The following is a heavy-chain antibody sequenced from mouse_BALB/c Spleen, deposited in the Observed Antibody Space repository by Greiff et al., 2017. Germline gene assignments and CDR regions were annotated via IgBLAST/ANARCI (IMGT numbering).Heavy chain of an antibody. CDR1: GYTFTDYN. D-gene: IGHD2-4*01. CDR2: IYPYNGGT. Sequence: VQLQQSGPELVKPGASVKISCKASGYTFTDYNMHWVKQSHGKSLEWIGYIYPYNGGTGYNQKFKSKATLTVDNSSSTAYMELRSLTSEDSAVYYCARRGYYDYSWFAYWGQGTLVTGSA. CDR3: ARRGYYDYSWFAY. J-gene: IGHJ3*01. V-gene: IGHV1S29*02.